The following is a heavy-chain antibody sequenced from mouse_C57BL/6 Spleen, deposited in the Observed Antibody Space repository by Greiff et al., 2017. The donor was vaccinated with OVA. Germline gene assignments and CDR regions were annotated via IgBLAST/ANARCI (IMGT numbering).Heavy chain of an antibody. J-gene: IGHJ3*01. CDR2: INPSNGGT. Sequence: QVQLQQPGTELVKPGASVKLSCKASGYTFTSYWMHWVKQRPGQGLEWIGNINPSNGGTNYNEKFKSKATLTVDKSSSTAYMQLSSLTSEDSAVYYCARAVSTMVTTSWFAYWGQGTLVTVSA. V-gene: IGHV1-53*01. CDR3: ARAVSTMVTTSWFAY. CDR1: GYTFTSYW. D-gene: IGHD2-2*01.